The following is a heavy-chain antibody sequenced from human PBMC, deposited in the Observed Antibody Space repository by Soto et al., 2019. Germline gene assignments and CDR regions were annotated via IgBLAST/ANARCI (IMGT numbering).Heavy chain of an antibody. D-gene: IGHD3-9*01. CDR1: GGTFSSYA. CDR2: ISYDGSNK. V-gene: IGHV3-30-3*01. Sequence: GGSLRLTCAASGGTFSSYAMHWVRQAPGKGLEWVAVISYDGSNKYYADSVKGRFTISRDNSKNTLYLHMNSLRAEDTAVYYCARDKGRDDILTNFDYWGQGALVTVSS. J-gene: IGHJ4*02. CDR3: ARDKGRDDILTNFDY.